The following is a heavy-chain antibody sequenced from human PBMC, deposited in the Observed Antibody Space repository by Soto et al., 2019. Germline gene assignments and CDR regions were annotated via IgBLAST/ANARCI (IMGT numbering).Heavy chain of an antibody. D-gene: IGHD2-15*01. CDR1: GFTFNNYW. J-gene: IGHJ6*02. Sequence: EVQLVESGGGLVQPGGSLRLSCAPSGFTFNNYWMHWVRQAPGKGLVWVSRISGDGSSTSYADSVKGRFTISRDNAKNTLYLQMNSLRAEDTALYYCARGGYCSDCTCYSHYYYAMDVWGQGTTVTVPS. CDR2: ISGDGSST. V-gene: IGHV3-74*01. CDR3: ARGGYCSDCTCYSHYYYAMDV.